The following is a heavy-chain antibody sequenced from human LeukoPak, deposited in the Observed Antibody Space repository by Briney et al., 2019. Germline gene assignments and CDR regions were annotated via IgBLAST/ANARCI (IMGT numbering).Heavy chain of an antibody. J-gene: IGHJ5*02. CDR3: ARASYLIMRSSRNWFDP. Sequence: SETLSLTCTVSGGSISSSSYYWGWIRQPPGKGLEWIGSIYYSGSTYYNPSLKSRVTISVDTSKNQFSLKLSSVTAADTAVYYCARASYLIMRSSRNWFDPWGQGTLVTVSS. V-gene: IGHV4-39*07. CDR1: GGSISSSSYY. D-gene: IGHD6-13*01. CDR2: IYYSGST.